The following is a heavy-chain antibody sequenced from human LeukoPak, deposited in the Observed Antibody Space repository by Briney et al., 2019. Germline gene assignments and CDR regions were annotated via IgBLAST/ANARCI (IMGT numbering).Heavy chain of an antibody. J-gene: IGHJ4*02. Sequence: GGSLRLSCAASGFTFSSHAMSWVRQAPGKGLEWVSAISGSGGSTYYADSVKGRFTISRDKSKNTLYLQMNSLRAEDTAVYYYAKGLAVAGHFDYWGQGTLVTVSS. CDR1: GFTFSSHA. CDR2: ISGSGGST. D-gene: IGHD6-19*01. V-gene: IGHV3-23*01. CDR3: AKGLAVAGHFDY.